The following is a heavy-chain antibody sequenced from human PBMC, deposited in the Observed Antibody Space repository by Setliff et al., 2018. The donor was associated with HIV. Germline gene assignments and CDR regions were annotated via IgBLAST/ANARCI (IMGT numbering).Heavy chain of an antibody. CDR2: TKYDGST. D-gene: IGHD3-3*01. Sequence: GSLRLSCVASGLTFNRYWMSWVRQVPGKGLEWVSNTKYDGSTNYNPSLKSRVTISVDTSKNQFSLKLSSVTAADTAVYYCARGVNPTYYDFWSGNYMRRYYYYYMDVWGKGTTVTVSS. V-gene: IGHV4-34*01. J-gene: IGHJ6*03. CDR3: ARGVNPTYYDFWSGNYMRRYYYYYMDV. CDR1: GLTFNRYW.